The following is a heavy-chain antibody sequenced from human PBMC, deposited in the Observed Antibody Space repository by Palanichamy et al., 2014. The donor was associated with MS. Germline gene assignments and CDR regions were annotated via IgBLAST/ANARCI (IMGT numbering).Heavy chain of an antibody. J-gene: IGHJ3*01. Sequence: QVQLVQSGGEVKRHGDSVRVSCKASGYNFISNGIAWVRQAPGQGLEWMGLISVYNGNRNSAWKFQGRLTMTTDRSTSTAHMDLNSLTSDDMAIYYCARWSGWSFSFDVWGQGTMVTVSS. D-gene: IGHD2-15*01. CDR3: ARWSGWSFSFDV. CDR1: GYNFISNG. V-gene: IGHV1-18*03. CDR2: ISVYNGNR.